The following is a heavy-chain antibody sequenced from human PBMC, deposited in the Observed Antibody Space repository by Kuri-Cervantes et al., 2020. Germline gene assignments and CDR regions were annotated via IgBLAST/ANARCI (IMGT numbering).Heavy chain of an antibody. CDR2: ISSSSSTI. D-gene: IGHD6-13*01. CDR3: AREQQLVLYC. V-gene: IGHV3-48*02. CDR1: GFTFSSYS. J-gene: IGHJ4*02. Sequence: GESLKISCAASGFTFSSYSMNWVRQAPGKGLEWVSYISSSSSTIYYADSVKGRFTISRDNAKNSLYLQMNSLRDEDTAVYYCAREQQLVLYCWGQGTLVTVSS.